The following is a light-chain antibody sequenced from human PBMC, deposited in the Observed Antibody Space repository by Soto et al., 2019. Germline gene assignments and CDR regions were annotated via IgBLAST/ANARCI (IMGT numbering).Light chain of an antibody. CDR2: GAS. CDR1: QTISSF. J-gene: IGKJ2*01. CDR3: QQSYSALT. Sequence: DIQMTQSPPSLSASVGDRVTITCRTSQTISSFLNWYQQKSGEAPKLLIHGASNLHSGVPSRFSGSGSGTQFTLTISSLQSEDFATYFCQQSYSALTFGQGTKLEIK. V-gene: IGKV1-39*01.